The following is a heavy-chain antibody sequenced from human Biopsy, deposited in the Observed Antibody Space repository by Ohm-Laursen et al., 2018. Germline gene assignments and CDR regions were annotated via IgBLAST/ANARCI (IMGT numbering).Heavy chain of an antibody. CDR3: ARRLPLRGFAFDV. J-gene: IGHJ3*01. CDR1: GDSITSYF. D-gene: IGHD3-10*01. Sequence: GTLSLTCSVSGDSITSYFWNWIRQAPGKGLEWIGNIYYRGNTNYSPSLKSRATISLDSSKNQFSLNLNSVTATDTAVYYCARRLPLRGFAFDVWGQGTVVTVS. CDR2: IYYRGNT. V-gene: IGHV4-59*08.